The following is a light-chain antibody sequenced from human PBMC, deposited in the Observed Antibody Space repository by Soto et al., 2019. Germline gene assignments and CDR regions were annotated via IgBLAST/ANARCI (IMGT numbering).Light chain of an antibody. Sequence: DVVMTQSPLSLPVTPGEPASISCRSSQSLLHSDGYNYLDWFLQRPGQSPQVLIYLGSNRAPGVADRFGGSGSGTDFTLKISRVEAEDVGVYYCMQALQTPLTFGGGTKVEIK. CDR3: MQALQTPLT. CDR2: LGS. V-gene: IGKV2-28*01. J-gene: IGKJ4*01. CDR1: QSLLHSDGYNY.